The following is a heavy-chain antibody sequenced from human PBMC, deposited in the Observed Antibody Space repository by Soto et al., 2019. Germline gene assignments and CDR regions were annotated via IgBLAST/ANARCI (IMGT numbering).Heavy chain of an antibody. D-gene: IGHD4-17*01. J-gene: IGHJ5*01. CDR2: VSSRGGST. CDR1: GFSFSTYV. V-gene: IGHV3-23*01. CDR3: AKPLMTSVNTGAFDS. Sequence: EVQLLESGGGLVQPGGSLRLSCAASGFSFSTYVMSWVRQAPGKGLEWVSSVSSRGGSTYYADSVKGRFTVSRDNSENTLSLQMNSLRVEDTAVYYCAKPLMTSVNTGAFDSWGQGTLVTVSS.